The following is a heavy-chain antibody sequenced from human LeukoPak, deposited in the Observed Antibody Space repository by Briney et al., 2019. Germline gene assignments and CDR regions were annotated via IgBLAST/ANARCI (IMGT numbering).Heavy chain of an antibody. J-gene: IGHJ6*02. CDR2: ISGSGGAT. CDR3: AKVGWAIRGHYYGMDV. V-gene: IGHV3-23*01. D-gene: IGHD3-10*01. CDR1: GFTFREDA. Sequence: GGSLRLSCAASGFTFREDALNCVRQAPGKGLEWGSDISGSGGATHYAESVKGQFTISRDNSKKTLYLEMNGLRVEATAVYYCAKVGWAIRGHYYGMDVWGQGTTVTVSS.